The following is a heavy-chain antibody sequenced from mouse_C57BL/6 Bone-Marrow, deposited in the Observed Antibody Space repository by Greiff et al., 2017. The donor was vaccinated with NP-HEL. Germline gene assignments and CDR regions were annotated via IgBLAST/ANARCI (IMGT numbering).Heavy chain of an antibody. J-gene: IGHJ2*01. CDR3: ARKGFITTVVAPFDD. V-gene: IGHV1-55*01. Sequence: QVQLQQPGAELVKPGASVKMSCKASGYTFTSYWITWVKQRPGQGLEWIGDIYPGSGSTNYNEKFKSKATLTVDTSSSTAYMQLSSLTSEDSAVYYCARKGFITTVVAPFDDWGQGTTLTVSS. D-gene: IGHD1-1*01. CDR1: GYTFTSYW. CDR2: IYPGSGST.